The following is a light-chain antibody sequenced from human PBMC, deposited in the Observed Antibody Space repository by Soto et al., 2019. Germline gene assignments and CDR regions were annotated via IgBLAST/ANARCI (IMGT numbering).Light chain of an antibody. CDR3: TSYTSSSTLWV. CDR1: SRDVGGYNY. CDR2: EVS. J-gene: IGLJ3*02. Sequence: QSAPTQPASVSGSPGQSITISCTGTSRDVGGYNYVSWYQQHPGKAPKLMIYEVSNRPSGISNRFSASKSGNTASLTISGLQAEDEADYYCTSYTSSSTLWVFGGGTKVTVL. V-gene: IGLV2-14*01.